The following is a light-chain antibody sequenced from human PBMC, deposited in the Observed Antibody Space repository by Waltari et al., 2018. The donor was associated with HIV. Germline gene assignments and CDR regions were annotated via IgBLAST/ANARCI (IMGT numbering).Light chain of an antibody. V-gene: IGKV1-39*01. CDR1: QSISNY. J-gene: IGKJ2*01. CDR2: AAS. Sequence: DIQMTQSPSSLSASIRDRVTITCRASQSISNYLNWYQQKPGKAPKLLIYAASSLQSEVPSRFSGSGSGTDFTLTISSLQPEDFATYSCQQSHSTPYTFGQGTKLEIK. CDR3: QQSHSTPYT.